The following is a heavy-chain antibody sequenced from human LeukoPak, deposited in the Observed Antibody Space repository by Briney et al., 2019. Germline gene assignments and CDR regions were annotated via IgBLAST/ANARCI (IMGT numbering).Heavy chain of an antibody. CDR1: GFTFSSYG. J-gene: IGHJ4*02. CDR3: AKDYYYDSSGDLAGYFDY. Sequence: GGSLRLSCAASGFTFSSYGMHWVRQAPGKGLEWVAVISYDGSNKYYADSVKGRFTISRDNSKNTLYLQMNSLRAEDTAVYYCAKDYYYDSSGDLAGYFDYWGQGTLVTVSS. V-gene: IGHV3-30*18. D-gene: IGHD3-22*01. CDR2: ISYDGSNK.